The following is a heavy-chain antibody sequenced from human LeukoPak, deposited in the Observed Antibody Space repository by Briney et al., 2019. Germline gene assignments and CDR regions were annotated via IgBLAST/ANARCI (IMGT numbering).Heavy chain of an antibody. CDR1: GGSISSYC. V-gene: IGHV4-59*08. Sequence: PSETLSLTCTVSGGSISSYCWSWIRQPPGKGLEWIGYIYYSGSTNYNPSLKSRVTISVDTSKNQFSLKPSSVTAADTAVYYCASVYDSSGYSEVSTWGQGTLVTVSS. D-gene: IGHD3-22*01. CDR3: ASVYDSSGYSEVST. J-gene: IGHJ5*02. CDR2: IYYSGST.